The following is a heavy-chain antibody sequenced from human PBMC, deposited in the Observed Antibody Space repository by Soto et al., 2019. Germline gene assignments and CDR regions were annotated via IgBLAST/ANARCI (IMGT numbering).Heavy chain of an antibody. V-gene: IGHV3-23*01. D-gene: IGHD3-22*01. CDR3: AKGKVAYDNSGLQYFYYFPMNV. CDR1: EFTFSSYA. J-gene: IGHJ6*02. CDR2: ISGGGGTT. Sequence: GGSLRLSCAASEFTFSSYAMNWVRQAPGKGLEWVSVISGGGGTTYYADSVKGRFRISRDNSKNTLYLQMNSLRVEDTAIYYCAKGKVAYDNSGLQYFYYFPMNVWGQGTTVTVSS.